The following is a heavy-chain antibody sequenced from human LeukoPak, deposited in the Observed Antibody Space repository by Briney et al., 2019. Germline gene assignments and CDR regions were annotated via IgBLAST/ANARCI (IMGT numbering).Heavy chain of an antibody. Sequence: GGSLRLSCAASGFTFSSYAMSWVRQAPGKGLEWVSSISGSGGSTYYADSVKGRFSISRDNSKNTLYLQVNSLRADDTAVYYCARALIVDPYYYYYYMDVWSKGTTVTVSS. CDR3: ARALIVDPYYYYYYMDV. V-gene: IGHV3-23*01. D-gene: IGHD3-22*01. J-gene: IGHJ6*03. CDR1: GFTFSSYA. CDR2: ISGSGGST.